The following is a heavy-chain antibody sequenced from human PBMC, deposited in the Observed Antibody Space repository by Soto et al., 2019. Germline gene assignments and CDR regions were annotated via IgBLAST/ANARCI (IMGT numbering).Heavy chain of an antibody. CDR3: ARVKERYYYDSSGYYVGAFDI. CDR1: GFTFSDYY. CDR2: ISSSGSTI. Sequence: QVQLVESGGGLVKPGGSLRLSCAASGFTFSDYYMSWTRQAPGKGLEWVSYISSSGSTIYYADSVKGRFTISRDNAKNSLYLQMNSLRAEDTAVYYCARVKERYYYDSSGYYVGAFDIWGQGTMVTVSS. D-gene: IGHD3-22*01. V-gene: IGHV3-11*01. J-gene: IGHJ3*02.